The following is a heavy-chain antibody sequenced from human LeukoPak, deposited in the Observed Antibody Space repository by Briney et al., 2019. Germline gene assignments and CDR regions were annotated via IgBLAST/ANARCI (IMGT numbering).Heavy chain of an antibody. V-gene: IGHV1-2*02. CDR3: AREDYGDYSMYFQH. J-gene: IGHJ1*01. CDR2: INPNSGGT. D-gene: IGHD4-17*01. CDR1: GYTFTGYY. Sequence: ASVKVAYTASGYTFTGYYMHWVRQAPGQGLEWMGWINPNSGGTNYAQKFQGRVTMTRDTSISTAYMELSRLRSDDTAVYYCAREDYGDYSMYFQHWGHGTLVTVSS.